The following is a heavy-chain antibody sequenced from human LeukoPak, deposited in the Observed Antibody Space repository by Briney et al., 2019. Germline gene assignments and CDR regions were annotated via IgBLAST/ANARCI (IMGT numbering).Heavy chain of an antibody. CDR1: GYTITDYY. J-gene: IGHJ2*01. CDR2: IIPNTGGT. Sequence: ASVKVSCKASGYTITDYYLHWVRQAPGQGLEWMGWIIPNTGGTNYAQKFQDWVTMSSDTSISTAYMELSSLRSDDTAVYYCARGSPSYAQWHFGLWGRGTLVTVSS. D-gene: IGHD2/OR15-2a*01. CDR3: ARGSPSYAQWHFGL. V-gene: IGHV1-2*04.